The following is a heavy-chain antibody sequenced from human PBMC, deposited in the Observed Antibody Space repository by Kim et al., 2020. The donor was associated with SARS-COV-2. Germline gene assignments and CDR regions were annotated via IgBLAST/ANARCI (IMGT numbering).Heavy chain of an antibody. CDR2: IRSKAYGGTT. CDR1: GFTFGDYA. CDR3: TRWGIRGYSYINWFDP. V-gene: IGHV3-49*03. J-gene: IGHJ5*02. Sequence: GGSLRLSCTASGFTFGDYAMSWFRQAPGKGLEWVGFIRSKAYGGTTEYAASVKGRFTISRDDSKSIAYLQMNSLKTEDTAVYYCTRWGIRGYSYINWFDPWGQGTLVTVSS. D-gene: IGHD5-18*01.